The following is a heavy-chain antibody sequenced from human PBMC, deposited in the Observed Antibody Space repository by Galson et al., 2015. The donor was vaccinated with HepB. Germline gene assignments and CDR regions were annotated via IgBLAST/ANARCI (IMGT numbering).Heavy chain of an antibody. CDR1: GYTFTSYY. CDR2: INPSGGST. V-gene: IGHV1-46*01. Sequence: SVKVSCKASGYTFTSYYMHWVRQAPGQGLEWMGIINPSGGSTSYAQKFQGRVTMTRDTSTSTVYMELSSLRSEDTAVYYCARSSLGESSGGQFDYWGQGTLVTVSS. D-gene: IGHD3-10*01. CDR3: ARSSLGESSGGQFDY. J-gene: IGHJ4*02.